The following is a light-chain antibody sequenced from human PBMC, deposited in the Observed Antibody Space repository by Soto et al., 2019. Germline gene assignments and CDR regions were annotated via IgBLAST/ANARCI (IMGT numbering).Light chain of an antibody. Sequence: EIVLTQSPGTLSLSPGERATLSCRASQSVSSSYLAWYQQKPGRAPRLLIYGASSRATGIPDRFSGSGSGTDFTLTISRLEPEDFAVYYCQQYVTSPWAFGQGTKVDIK. V-gene: IGKV3-20*01. CDR1: QSVSSSY. CDR3: QQYVTSPWA. J-gene: IGKJ1*01. CDR2: GAS.